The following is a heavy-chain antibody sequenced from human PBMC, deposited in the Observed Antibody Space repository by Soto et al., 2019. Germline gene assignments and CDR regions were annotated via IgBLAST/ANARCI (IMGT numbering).Heavy chain of an antibody. CDR3: ARDWGSQTNSDMDV. Sequence: EVQLVESGGGLVQPGGSLRLSCAASGFTFSSYWMSWVRQAPGKGLEWVANIKQDGSEKYYVDSVKGRFTISRDNAQNSLYLQMNSLRAEDTAVYYCARDWGSQTNSDMDVWGKGTTVTVSS. CDR2: IKQDGSEK. CDR1: GFTFSSYW. V-gene: IGHV3-7*01. J-gene: IGHJ6*03. D-gene: IGHD7-27*01.